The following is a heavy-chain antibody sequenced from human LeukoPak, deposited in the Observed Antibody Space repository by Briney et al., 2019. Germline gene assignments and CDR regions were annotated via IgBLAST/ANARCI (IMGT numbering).Heavy chain of an antibody. CDR1: GFTFSSYA. CDR2: ISYDGSNK. D-gene: IGHD6-13*01. J-gene: IGHJ4*02. CDR3: ARDAGGFWQQLYYFDY. Sequence: PGGSLRLSCAASGFTFSSYAMHWVRQAPGKGLEWVAVISYDGSNKYYADSVKGRFTISRDNSKNTLYLQMNSLRAEDTAVYYCARDAGGFWQQLYYFDYWGQGTLVTVSS. V-gene: IGHV3-30*04.